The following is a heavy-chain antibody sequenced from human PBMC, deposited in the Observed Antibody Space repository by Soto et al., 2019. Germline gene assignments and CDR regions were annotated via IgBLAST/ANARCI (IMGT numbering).Heavy chain of an antibody. J-gene: IGHJ5*02. CDR2: IIPIFGTA. CDR1: GGTFSSYA. V-gene: IGHV1-69*13. Sequence: SVKVSCKASGGTFSSYAISWVRQAPGQGLEWMGGIIPIFGTANYAQKFQGRVTITADESTSTAYMELSSLRSEDTAVYYCARASYVWGSYRANWFDPWGQGTLVTVSS. CDR3: ARASYVWGSYRANWFDP. D-gene: IGHD3-16*02.